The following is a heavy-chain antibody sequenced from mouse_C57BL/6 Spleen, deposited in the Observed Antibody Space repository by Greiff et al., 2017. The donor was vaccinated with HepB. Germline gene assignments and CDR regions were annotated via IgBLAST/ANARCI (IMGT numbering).Heavy chain of an antibody. CDR3: ARGGCYGSSSYYYAMDY. CDR2: FHPYNDDT. Sequence: QVQLQQSGAELVKPGASVKMSCKASGYTFTTYPIEWMKQNHGKSLEWIGNFHPYNDDTKYNEKFKGKATLTVEKSSSTVYLELSRLTSDDSAVYYCARGGCYGSSSYYYAMDYWGQGTSVTVSS. V-gene: IGHV1-47*01. D-gene: IGHD1-1*01. CDR1: GYTFTTYP. J-gene: IGHJ4*01.